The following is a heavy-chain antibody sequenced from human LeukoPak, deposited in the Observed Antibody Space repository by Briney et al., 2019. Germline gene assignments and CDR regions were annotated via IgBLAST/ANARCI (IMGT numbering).Heavy chain of an antibody. Sequence: ASVKVSCKASGYTFTGYYMHWVRQAPGQGLEWIGRINPNSGGTNYAQKFQGRVIMTRDTSINTAYMELSGLTSDDTAIYYCARVVSLSWLDCWGQGTLVTVSS. V-gene: IGHV1-2*06. CDR1: GYTFTGYY. CDR3: ARVVSLSWLDC. J-gene: IGHJ4*02. CDR2: INPNSGGT.